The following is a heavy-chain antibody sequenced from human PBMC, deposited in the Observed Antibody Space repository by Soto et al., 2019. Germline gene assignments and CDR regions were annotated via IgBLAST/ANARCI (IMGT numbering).Heavy chain of an antibody. CDR3: ARRNSDYSSVWSDAFDI. CDR1: GFTFSSYA. J-gene: IGHJ3*02. D-gene: IGHD6-19*01. CDR2: ISYDGSSK. Sequence: QVQLVESGGGVVQPGRSLRLSCAASGFTFSSYAMHWVRQAPGKGPEWVGVISYDGSSKTYADSVKGQFTISRDNSKNSLFLQMNNLRPEDTAVYYCARRNSDYSSVWSDAFDIWGQGTMVTVSS. V-gene: IGHV3-30-3*01.